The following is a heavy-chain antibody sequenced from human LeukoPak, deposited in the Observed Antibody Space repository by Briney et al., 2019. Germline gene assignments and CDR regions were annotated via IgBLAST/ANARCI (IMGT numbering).Heavy chain of an antibody. V-gene: IGHV1-8*03. J-gene: IGHJ4*02. Sequence: ASVKVSCKASGYTFTNYDINWVRQATGQGLEWMGWMNPNSGNTGYAQKFPGRVTITRDTSISTAYMELSSLRSEDTAVYYCARGDYGGNSGAGILLNDYWGQGTLVTVSS. CDR2: MNPNSGNT. CDR3: ARGDYGGNSGAGILLNDY. D-gene: IGHD4-23*01. CDR1: GYTFTNYD.